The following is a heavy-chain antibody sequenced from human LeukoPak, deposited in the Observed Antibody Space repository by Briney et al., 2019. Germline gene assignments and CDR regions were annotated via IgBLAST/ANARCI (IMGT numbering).Heavy chain of an antibody. CDR3: ARDWDYVWGSFRPYYLDY. V-gene: IGHV3-21*04. CDR1: GFTFSSYG. J-gene: IGHJ4*02. Sequence: PGRSLRLSCAASGFTFSSYGMHWVRQAPGKGLEWVSTISNSGGYTFFADSVKGRFTISRDNSKNTIYLQMNSLRAEDTAVYYCARDWDYVWGSFRPYYLDYWGQGTLVTVSS. CDR2: ISNSGGYT. D-gene: IGHD3-16*02.